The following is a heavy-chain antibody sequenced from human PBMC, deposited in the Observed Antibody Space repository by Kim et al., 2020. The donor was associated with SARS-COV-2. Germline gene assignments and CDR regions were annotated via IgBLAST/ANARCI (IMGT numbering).Heavy chain of an antibody. J-gene: IGHJ4*02. CDR2: PIFSTA. Sequence: PIFSTANYAQKFQGRVTSTADESTSTAYMELSSLRSEDTAVYYCARAPLTTHPPVWGQGTLVTVSS. D-gene: IGHD4-4*01. CDR3: ARAPLTTHPPV. V-gene: IGHV1-69*01.